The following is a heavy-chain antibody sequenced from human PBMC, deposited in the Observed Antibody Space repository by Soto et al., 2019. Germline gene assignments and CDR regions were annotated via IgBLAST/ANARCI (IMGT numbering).Heavy chain of an antibody. V-gene: IGHV3-23*01. CDR1: GCTFSSYA. CDR3: AKDSAAAGTFNYFVADX. Sequence: WGSLRLSCAASGCTFSSYAMSWVRQAPGKGLEWVSAISGSGGSTYYADSVKGRFTISRDNSKNTLYLQMNSLRAEDTAVYYCAKDSAAAGTFNYFVADXRGQGTRVTVS. D-gene: IGHD6-13*01. CDR2: ISGSGGST. J-gene: IGHJ6*02.